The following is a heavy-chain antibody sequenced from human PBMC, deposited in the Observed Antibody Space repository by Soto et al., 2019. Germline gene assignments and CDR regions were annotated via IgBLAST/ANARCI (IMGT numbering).Heavy chain of an antibody. Sequence: SETLSLTCTVSGGSISSGGFYWSWIRQHPGKGLEWIGYIYYSGSTYYSPSLKSRVTISLDTSKNQFSLKLRSVTAADTAVYYCATEYSYGPAAFDIWGQGTMVTVSS. CDR2: IYYSGST. CDR3: ATEYSYGPAAFDI. CDR1: GGSISSGGFY. V-gene: IGHV4-31*03. J-gene: IGHJ3*02. D-gene: IGHD5-18*01.